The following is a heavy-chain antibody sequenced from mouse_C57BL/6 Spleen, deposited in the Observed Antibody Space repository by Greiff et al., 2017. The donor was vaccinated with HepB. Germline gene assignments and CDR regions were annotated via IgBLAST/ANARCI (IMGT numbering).Heavy chain of an antibody. D-gene: IGHD2-4*01. Sequence: QVQLQQSGAELVRPGASVKLSCKASGYTFTDYYINWVKQRPGQGLEWIARIYPGSGNTYYNEKFKGKATLTAEKSSSTAYMQLSSLTSEDSAVYFCARGDYDEYYYAMDYWGQGTSVTVSS. CDR3: ARGDYDEYYYAMDY. V-gene: IGHV1-76*01. CDR2: IYPGSGNT. J-gene: IGHJ4*01. CDR1: GYTFTDYY.